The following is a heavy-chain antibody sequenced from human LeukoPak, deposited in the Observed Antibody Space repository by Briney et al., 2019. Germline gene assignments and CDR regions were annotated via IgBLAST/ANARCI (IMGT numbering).Heavy chain of an antibody. CDR2: ISGSGGST. V-gene: IGHV3-23*01. CDR1: GFTFSSYA. D-gene: IGHD6-13*01. Sequence: GGSLRLSCAASGFTFSSYAMSWVSQAPGKGLEWVSAISGSGGSTYYADSVKGRFTISRDNSKNTLYLQMNSLRAEDTAVYYCAKDKMSSSRGYYFDYWGQGTLVTVSS. J-gene: IGHJ4*02. CDR3: AKDKMSSSRGYYFDY.